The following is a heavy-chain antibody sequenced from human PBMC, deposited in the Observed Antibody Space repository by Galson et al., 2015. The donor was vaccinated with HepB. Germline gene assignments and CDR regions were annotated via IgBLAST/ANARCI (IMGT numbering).Heavy chain of an antibody. D-gene: IGHD6-19*01. CDR1: GFSLTTNGMR. CDR3: ARSYSSGWYSDYYFDY. V-gene: IGHV2-70*04. CDR2: IDWDDDK. J-gene: IGHJ4*02. Sequence: PALVKPTQTLTLTCTFSGFSLTTNGMRVIWIRQAPGKALEWLARIDWDDDKFYSRDLKTRLANSKDASNNRVVLTMTNVDPVDTATYYCARSYSSGWYSDYYFDYWGQGTQVTVSS.